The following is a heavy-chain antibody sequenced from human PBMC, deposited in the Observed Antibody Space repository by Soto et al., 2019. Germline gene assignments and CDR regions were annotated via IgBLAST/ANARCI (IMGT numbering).Heavy chain of an antibody. Sequence: SETLSLTCTVSGGSISSGGYYWSWIRQHPGKGLEWIGYIYYSGSTYYNPSLKSRVTISVDTSKNQFSLKLSSVTAADTAVYYCARVSIAAAGTRIGAFDIWGQGTMVT. CDR2: IYYSGST. J-gene: IGHJ3*02. V-gene: IGHV4-31*03. D-gene: IGHD6-13*01. CDR3: ARVSIAAAGTRIGAFDI. CDR1: GGSISSGGYY.